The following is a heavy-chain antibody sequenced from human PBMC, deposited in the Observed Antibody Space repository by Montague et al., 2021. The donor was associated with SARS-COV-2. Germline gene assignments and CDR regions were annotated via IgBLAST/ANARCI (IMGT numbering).Heavy chain of an antibody. D-gene: IGHD5-24*01. CDR2: IDWDDYE. CDR3: ARCRDGYESGLYFDY. J-gene: IGHJ4*02. Sequence: PALVKPTQTLTLTCTFSGFSLSTSVMSVSWIRQPPGKALEWLARIDWDDYEFYSTSLKTRLTISKDTSKNQVVLTMTNMDPVDTATYYCARCRDGYESGLYFDYWGQGTLVTVSS. CDR1: GFSLSTSVMS. V-gene: IGHV2-70*17.